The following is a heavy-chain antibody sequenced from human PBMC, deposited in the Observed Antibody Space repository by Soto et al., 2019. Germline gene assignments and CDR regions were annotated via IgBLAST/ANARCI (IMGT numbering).Heavy chain of an antibody. CDR3: ARGGYDFWSGYYTPYYFDY. CDR2: IWYDGSNK. J-gene: IGHJ4*02. D-gene: IGHD3-3*01. Sequence: GGSLRLSCAASGFTFSSYVMHWVRQAPGKGLEWVAVIWYDGSNKYYADSVKGRFTISRDNPKNTLYLQMNSLRAEDTAVYYCARGGYDFWSGYYTPYYFDYWGQGTLVTVSS. CDR1: GFTFSSYV. V-gene: IGHV3-33*01.